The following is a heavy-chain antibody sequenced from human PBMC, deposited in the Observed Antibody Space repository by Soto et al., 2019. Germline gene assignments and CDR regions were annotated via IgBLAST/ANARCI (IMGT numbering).Heavy chain of an antibody. Sequence: QVQLVQSGAEVKKPGASVKVSCKASGYTFTSYGISWVRQAPGQGLEWMGWISAYSGNTNYAQKLQGRVIMTTDTSTSTAYLELRSLRSDDTAVYYCARDGTRYSSGWSPRGLYFDYWGQRTLVTVSS. CDR3: ARDGTRYSSGWSPRGLYFDY. CDR1: GYTFTSYG. V-gene: IGHV1-18*04. J-gene: IGHJ4*02. CDR2: ISAYSGNT. D-gene: IGHD6-19*01.